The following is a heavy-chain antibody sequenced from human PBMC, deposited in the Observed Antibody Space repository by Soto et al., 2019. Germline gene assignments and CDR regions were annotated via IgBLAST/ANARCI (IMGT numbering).Heavy chain of an antibody. D-gene: IGHD5-18*01. CDR2: ISYDGSNK. J-gene: IGHJ3*02. Sequence: GGSLRLSCAASGFTFSSYGMHWVRQAPGKGLEWVAVISYDGSNKYYADSVKGRFTISRDNSKNTLYLQMNSLRAEDTAVYYCAKDLTSYGFDAFDIWGQGTMVTVSS. CDR3: AKDLTSYGFDAFDI. CDR1: GFTFSSYG. V-gene: IGHV3-30*18.